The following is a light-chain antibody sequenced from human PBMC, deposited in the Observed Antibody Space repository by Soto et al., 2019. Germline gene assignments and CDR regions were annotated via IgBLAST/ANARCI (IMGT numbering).Light chain of an antibody. J-gene: IGLJ1*01. CDR3: CSYACSSVYV. CDR2: EVI. Sequence: QSALTQPASVSGSPGQSITISCTGTSSDVGTYNLVSWYQQHPGKAPKLMIYEVIKRPSGVSNRFSGSKSGNTASLTISGLQAEDEADYYCCSYACSSVYVFGTGTKLTVL. CDR1: SSDVGTYNL. V-gene: IGLV2-23*02.